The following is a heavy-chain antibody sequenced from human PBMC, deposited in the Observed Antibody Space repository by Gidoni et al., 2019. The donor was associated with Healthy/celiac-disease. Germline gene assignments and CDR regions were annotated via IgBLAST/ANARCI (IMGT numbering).Heavy chain of an antibody. CDR2: ISSSSSYI. CDR1: GFTFSSYS. D-gene: IGHD3-9*01. CDR3: ARGDILTGYYYYYYGMDV. Sequence: EVQLVESGGGLVKPGGSLRLPCAASGFTFSSYSMHWVRQAPGKGLEWVSSISSSSSYIYYADSVKGRFTISRDNAKNSLYLQRNSLRAEDTAVYYCARGDILTGYYYYYYGMDVWGQGTTVTVSS. V-gene: IGHV3-21*01. J-gene: IGHJ6*02.